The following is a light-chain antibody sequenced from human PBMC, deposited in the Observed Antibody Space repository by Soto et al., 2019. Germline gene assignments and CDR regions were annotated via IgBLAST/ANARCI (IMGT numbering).Light chain of an antibody. Sequence: DIQVTQFPSSLSASVGDRVTITCRASQSIGTYLNWYHQKPGKAPQLLIYGASTLQSGVPSRFSGSGSGTHFTLTINSLQPEDFGTFSCQQSYSTPTFGQGTKVEIK. J-gene: IGKJ1*01. CDR1: QSIGTY. CDR2: GAS. CDR3: QQSYSTPT. V-gene: IGKV1-39*01.